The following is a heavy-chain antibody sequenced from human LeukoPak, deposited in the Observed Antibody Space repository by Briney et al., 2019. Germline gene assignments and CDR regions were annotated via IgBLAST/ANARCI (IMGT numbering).Heavy chain of an antibody. D-gene: IGHD6-6*01. Sequence: SETLSLTCTVSGGSISSYYWSWIRQPPGKGLEWIGYIYYSGSTNYNPSLKSRVTISVDTSKNQFSLRLSSVTAADTAVYYCAREGSIAAPPYYYGMDVWGQGTTVTVSS. V-gene: IGHV4-59*01. CDR3: AREGSIAAPPYYYGMDV. J-gene: IGHJ6*02. CDR1: GGSISSYY. CDR2: IYYSGST.